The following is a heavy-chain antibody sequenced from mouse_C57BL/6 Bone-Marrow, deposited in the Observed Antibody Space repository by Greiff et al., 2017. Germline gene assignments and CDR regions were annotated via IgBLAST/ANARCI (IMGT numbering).Heavy chain of an antibody. CDR2: ISDGGSYT. D-gene: IGHD1-1*01. CDR3: ARDYYGSSYGAY. CDR1: GFTFSSYA. Sequence: EVQVVESGGGLVKPGGSLKLSCAASGFTFSSYAMSWVRPTPEKRLEWVATISDGGSYTYYPDNVKGRFTISRDTAKNNLYLQMSHLKSEDTAMYYCARDYYGSSYGAYWGQGTLVTVSA. J-gene: IGHJ3*01. V-gene: IGHV5-4*01.